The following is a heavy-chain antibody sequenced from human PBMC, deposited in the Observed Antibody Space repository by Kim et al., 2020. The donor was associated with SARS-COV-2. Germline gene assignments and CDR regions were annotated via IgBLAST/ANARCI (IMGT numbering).Heavy chain of an antibody. V-gene: IGHV4-59*08. Sequence: KSRVTLSADTSKNQFSLKLSSVTAADTAVYYCARPVVSASRFYYYYYGMDVWGQGTTVTVSS. CDR3: ARPVVSASRFYYYYYGMDV. D-gene: IGHD2-15*01. J-gene: IGHJ6*02.